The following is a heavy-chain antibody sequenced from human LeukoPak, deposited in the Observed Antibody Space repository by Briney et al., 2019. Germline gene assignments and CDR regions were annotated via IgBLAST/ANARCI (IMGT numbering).Heavy chain of an antibody. Sequence: ASVKVSCKASGYTFTSYYMHWVRQAPGQGLGWMGIINPSGGSTSYAQKFQGRVTMTRDTSTSTVYMELSSLRSEDTAVYYCARDLGYHYYYYGMDVWGQGTTVTVSS. CDR1: GYTFTSYY. D-gene: IGHD3-16*01. V-gene: IGHV1-46*01. J-gene: IGHJ6*02. CDR3: ARDLGYHYYYYGMDV. CDR2: INPSGGST.